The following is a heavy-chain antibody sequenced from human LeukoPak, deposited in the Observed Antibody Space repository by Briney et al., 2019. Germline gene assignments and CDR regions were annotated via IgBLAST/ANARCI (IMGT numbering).Heavy chain of an antibody. CDR1: GYTFPSYF. CDR3: ARDQEAFDY. J-gene: IGHJ4*02. Sequence: GASVKVSCKASGYTFPSYFIHWVRQAPGQGLEWMGMIYPRDGSTSYAQKFQGRVTVTRDTSTSTVHMELSGLRSEDTAVYYCARDQEAFDYWGQGTLVTVSS. V-gene: IGHV1-46*01. CDR2: IYPRDGST.